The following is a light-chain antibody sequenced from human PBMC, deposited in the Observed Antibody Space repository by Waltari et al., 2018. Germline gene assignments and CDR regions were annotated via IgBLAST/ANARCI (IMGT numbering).Light chain of an antibody. J-gene: IGLJ1*01. CDR1: TLAVVGYDS. CDR2: DVS. CDR3: SSYTTSTTLL. V-gene: IGLV2-14*03. Sequence: QSALTPPASVSGSPGQSIPLSCPGTTLAVVGYDSASCYQHHPRQAPQLLIFDVSYRPSGVSTRFSGSKSGNTASLTISGLQAEDEGEYYCSSYTTSTTLLFGTGTRLTVL.